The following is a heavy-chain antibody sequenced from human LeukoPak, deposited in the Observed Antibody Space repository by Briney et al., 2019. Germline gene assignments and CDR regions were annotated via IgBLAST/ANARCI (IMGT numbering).Heavy chain of an antibody. CDR3: ARSSRYSSSSPTGY. J-gene: IGHJ4*02. D-gene: IGHD6-6*01. V-gene: IGHV3-23*01. Sequence: PGGSLRLSCAASGFTFSSYAMSWVRQAPGKGLEWVSAISGSGGSTYYADSVKGRLTISRDNSKNTLYLQMNSLRAEDTAVYYCARSSRYSSSSPTGYWGQGTLVTVSS. CDR1: GFTFSSYA. CDR2: ISGSGGST.